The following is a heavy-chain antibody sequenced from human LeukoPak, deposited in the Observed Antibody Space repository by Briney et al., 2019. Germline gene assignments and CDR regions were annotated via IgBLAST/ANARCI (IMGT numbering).Heavy chain of an antibody. CDR2: INHSGNT. D-gene: IGHD2-15*01. J-gene: IGHJ6*02. Sequence: SETLSLTCAVYGGSFSGYYWSWIRQPSGKALEWIGEINHSGNTNYNPSLKSRVTISVDTSKNQFSLKLSSVTAADTAVYYCARDDIVVVVAPKGYGMDVWGQGTTVTVSS. V-gene: IGHV4-34*01. CDR1: GGSFSGYY. CDR3: ARDDIVVVVAPKGYGMDV.